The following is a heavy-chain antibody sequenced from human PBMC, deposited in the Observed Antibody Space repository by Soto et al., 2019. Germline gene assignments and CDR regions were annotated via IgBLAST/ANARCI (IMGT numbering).Heavy chain of an antibody. V-gene: IGHV3-64*02. Sequence: VQLVESGEGLVQPGGSLRLSCAASGFTFSSYAMHWVRQAPGKGLEYVSAISSNGGSTYYADSVKGRFTISRDNSKNTLYLQMGSLRAEDMAVYYCAREGGESWYFDLWGRGTLVTVSS. CDR1: GFTFSSYA. CDR3: AREGGESWYFDL. J-gene: IGHJ2*01. D-gene: IGHD3-16*01. CDR2: ISSNGGST.